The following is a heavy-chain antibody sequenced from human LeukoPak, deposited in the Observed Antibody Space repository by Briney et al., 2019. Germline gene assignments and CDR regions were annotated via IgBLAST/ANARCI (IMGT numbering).Heavy chain of an antibody. J-gene: IGHJ4*02. Sequence: GGSLRLSCAASGFTFSSYDMHWVRQAPGKGLEWVAVISYDGSNKYYADSVKGRFTISRDNSKNTLYLQMNSLRAEDTAVYYCAKDKAYLFDYWGQGTLVTVSS. V-gene: IGHV3-30*18. CDR1: GFTFSSYD. CDR3: AKDKAYLFDY. CDR2: ISYDGSNK.